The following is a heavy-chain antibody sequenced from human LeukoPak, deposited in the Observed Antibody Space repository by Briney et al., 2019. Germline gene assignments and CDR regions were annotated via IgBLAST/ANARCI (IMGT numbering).Heavy chain of an antibody. CDR1: GYSISSDYY. Sequence: PSETLSLTCTVSGYSISSDYYWGWIRQPPGKGLEWIGSIYNSGNTYYSPSLKSRVTISVDTSKNQFSVKLSSVTAADTAVYYCARASLSRSSGYLSWGQGTLVTVSS. V-gene: IGHV4-38-2*02. J-gene: IGHJ4*02. CDR3: ARASLSRSSGYLS. CDR2: IYNSGNT. D-gene: IGHD3-22*01.